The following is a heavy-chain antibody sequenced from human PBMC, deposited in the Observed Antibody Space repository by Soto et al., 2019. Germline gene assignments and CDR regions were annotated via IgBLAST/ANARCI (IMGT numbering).Heavy chain of an antibody. J-gene: IGHJ4*02. CDR1: GFTFSSYE. Sequence: GGSLRLSCAASGFTFSSYEMNWVRQAPGKGLEWVSYISSSGSTIYYADSVKGRFTISRDNAKNSLYLQMNSLGAEDTAVYYCARGPYCGGDCYTGYFDYWGQGTLVTVSS. D-gene: IGHD2-21*02. V-gene: IGHV3-48*03. CDR2: ISSSGSTI. CDR3: ARGPYCGGDCYTGYFDY.